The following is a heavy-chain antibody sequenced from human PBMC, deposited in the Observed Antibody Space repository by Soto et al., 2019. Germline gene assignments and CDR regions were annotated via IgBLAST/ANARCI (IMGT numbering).Heavy chain of an antibody. Sequence: LVQSGPDVKKPATSVKVSCKTSGFTFGSSAVQWVRQVRGQRLEWIGWIVVASGYSNVAQKFQDRVSLTRDLSTNTAFMELSSLTSEDSAMYYCAADVIGVAGDFDHWGQVTLVSVSS. J-gene: IGHJ4*02. CDR1: GFTFGSSA. CDR3: AADVIGVAGDFDH. CDR2: IVVASGYS. V-gene: IGHV1-58*01. D-gene: IGHD6-19*01.